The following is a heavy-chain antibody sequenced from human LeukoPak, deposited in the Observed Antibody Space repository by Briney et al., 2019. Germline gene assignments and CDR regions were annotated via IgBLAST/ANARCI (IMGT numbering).Heavy chain of an antibody. D-gene: IGHD3-10*01. V-gene: IGHV4-39*01. Sequence: SETLSLTCSVSGVSISNRNSYWGWIRQPPGKGLEWIGTISYSGTTLYNPSLTSRITISMDTYKLQFSLKLSSVTAADTAVYFCARRFSYGSGRYGMDVWGQGTTVTVSS. CDR3: ARRFSYGSGRYGMDV. CDR1: GVSISNRNSY. J-gene: IGHJ6*02. CDR2: ISYSGTT.